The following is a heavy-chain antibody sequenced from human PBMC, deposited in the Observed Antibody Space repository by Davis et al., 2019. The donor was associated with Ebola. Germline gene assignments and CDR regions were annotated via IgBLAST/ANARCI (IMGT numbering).Heavy chain of an antibody. CDR3: ARESTVTYHDAFDI. Sequence: LRLSCTVSGGSISSGGYYWSWIRQHPGKGLEWIGYIYYSGSTYYNPSLKSRVTISVDTSKNQFSLKLSSVTAADTAVYYCARESTVTYHDAFDIWGQGTMVTVSS. CDR1: GGSISSGGYY. J-gene: IGHJ3*02. CDR2: IYYSGST. V-gene: IGHV4-31*03. D-gene: IGHD4-11*01.